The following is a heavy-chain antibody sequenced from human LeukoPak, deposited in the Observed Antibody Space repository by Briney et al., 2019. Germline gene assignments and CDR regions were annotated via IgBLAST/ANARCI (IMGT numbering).Heavy chain of an antibody. J-gene: IGHJ4*02. V-gene: IGHV3-33*06. CDR1: GFTFSSYG. CDR2: IWYDGSNK. Sequence: PGGPLRLSCAASGFTFSSYGIHGVRQAPGKGLEWVAVIWYDGSNKYYADSGKGRFTISRDNSKNTLYLQMNSLRAEDTAVYYCAKDVVDYGDYVFDYWGQGTLVNVSS. CDR3: AKDVVDYGDYVFDY. D-gene: IGHD4-17*01.